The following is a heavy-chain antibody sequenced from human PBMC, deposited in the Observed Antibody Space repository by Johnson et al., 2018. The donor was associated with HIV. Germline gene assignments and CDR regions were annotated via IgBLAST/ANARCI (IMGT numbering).Heavy chain of an antibody. V-gene: IGHV3-30*04. Sequence: QVQLVESGGGVVQPGRSLRVSCVASGFTLSSYAMHWVRQAPGKGLEWVAVVSYDGSNKYYATVYAASVKGKFTISREDSKNTAYLQMNSLKTEDTAVYYCTRPGEYSSSYRDFAFDIWGQGTMVTVSS. CDR2: VSYDGSNK. J-gene: IGHJ3*02. D-gene: IGHD6-6*01. CDR1: GFTLSSYA. CDR3: TRPGEYSSSYRDFAFDI.